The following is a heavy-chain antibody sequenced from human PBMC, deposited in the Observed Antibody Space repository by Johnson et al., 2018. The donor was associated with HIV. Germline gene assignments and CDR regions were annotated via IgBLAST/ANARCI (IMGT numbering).Heavy chain of an antibody. J-gene: IGHJ3*02. CDR2: IKSKTDGGTT. Sequence: VQLVESGGGLVKPGGSLRLSCAASGFTFSNAWMSWVRQAPGKGLEWVGRIKSKTDGGTTDYAAPVKGRFTISRHDSKNTLYLQMNSLQTEDTAVDYGTTGGLAAYSGSWYDAFDIWGQGTMVTVSS. CDR3: TTGGLAAYSGSWYDAFDI. V-gene: IGHV3-15*01. CDR1: GFTFSNAW. D-gene: IGHD6-13*01.